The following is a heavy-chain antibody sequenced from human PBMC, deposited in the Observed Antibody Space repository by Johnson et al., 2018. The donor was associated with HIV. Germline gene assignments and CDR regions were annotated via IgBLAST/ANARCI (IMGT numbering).Heavy chain of an antibody. J-gene: IGHJ3*02. D-gene: IGHD2-15*01. CDR3: ARAPGGSPRAAFDI. V-gene: IGHV3-13*01. CDR1: GFTFSNYD. Sequence: VQLVESGGGLIQPGGSLRLSCAASGFTFSNYDMYWVRQATGKGLEWVSGIGTAGDTYYADSLKGRFTISREDAKNSLYLQMNSLRAEDTALYYCARAPGGSPRAAFDIWGQGTMVTVSS. CDR2: IGTAGDT.